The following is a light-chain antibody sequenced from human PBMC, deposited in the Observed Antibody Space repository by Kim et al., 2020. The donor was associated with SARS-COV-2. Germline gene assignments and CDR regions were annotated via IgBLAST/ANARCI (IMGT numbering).Light chain of an antibody. V-gene: IGKV3-11*01. CDR2: DAS. J-gene: IGKJ5*01. Sequence: SQEERATRPGRASQSFSTFFAWYQQKPGQAPRLLIYDASNRATGIPARFSGSGSGTDFTLTISSLEPEDFGIYYCQERSNWPPITFGQGTRLEIK. CDR1: QSFSTF. CDR3: QERSNWPPIT.